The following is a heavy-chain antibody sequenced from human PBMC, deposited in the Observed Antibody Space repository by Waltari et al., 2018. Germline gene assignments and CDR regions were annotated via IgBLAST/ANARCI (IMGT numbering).Heavy chain of an antibody. CDR1: GFTFSSYW. CDR3: ARDLAFYGDPFDY. V-gene: IGHV3-7*01. D-gene: IGHD4-17*01. CDR2: IKQDGSEK. Sequence: EVQLVESGGGLVQPGGSLRLSCAASGFTFSSYWMSWVRQGPGKGLEWVANIKQDGSEKYYVDSVKGRFTISRDNAKNSLYLQMNSLRAEDTAVYYCARDLAFYGDPFDYWGQGTLVTVSS. J-gene: IGHJ4*02.